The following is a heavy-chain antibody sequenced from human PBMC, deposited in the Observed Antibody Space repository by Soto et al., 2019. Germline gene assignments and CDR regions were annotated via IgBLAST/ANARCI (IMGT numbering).Heavy chain of an antibody. CDR2: ISAYNGNT. V-gene: IGHV1-18*01. D-gene: IGHD2-15*01. Sequence: GASVKVSCNASGYTFTSYGISWVRQAPGQGLEWMGWISAYNGNTNYAQKLQGRVTMTTDRSTSTANMELRSLRPDDTAVYYCARDAGYCSGGSCYSVGYYYYGMDVWGQGTTVTVSS. CDR3: ARDAGYCSGGSCYSVGYYYYGMDV. J-gene: IGHJ6*02. CDR1: GYTFTSYG.